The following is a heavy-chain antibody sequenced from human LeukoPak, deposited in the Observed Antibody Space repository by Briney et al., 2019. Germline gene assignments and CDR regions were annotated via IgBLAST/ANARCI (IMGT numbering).Heavy chain of an antibody. D-gene: IGHD3-10*01. Sequence: GGSLRLSCAASGFTFSSYSMNWVRQAPGKGLEWVSSISSSSSYIYYADSVKGRFTISRDNAKNSLYLQMNSLRAEDTAVYYCARDPMAAPFDYWGQGTLVTVSS. CDR2: ISSSSSYI. V-gene: IGHV3-21*01. CDR3: ARDPMAAPFDY. J-gene: IGHJ4*02. CDR1: GFTFSSYS.